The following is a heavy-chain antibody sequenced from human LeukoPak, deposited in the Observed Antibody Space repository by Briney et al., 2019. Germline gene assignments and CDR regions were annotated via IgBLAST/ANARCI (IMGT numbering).Heavy chain of an antibody. Sequence: PGGSLRLSCAASRFTFSSYAMSWVRQAPGKGLEWVSAISAGGGATYYADSVKGRFTISRDNSKNTLYLQMNSLRAEDTAVYYCAKDASGSPYYFDYWGQGTLVTASS. V-gene: IGHV3-23*01. D-gene: IGHD3-10*01. CDR1: RFTFSSYA. CDR2: ISAGGGAT. J-gene: IGHJ4*02. CDR3: AKDASGSPYYFDY.